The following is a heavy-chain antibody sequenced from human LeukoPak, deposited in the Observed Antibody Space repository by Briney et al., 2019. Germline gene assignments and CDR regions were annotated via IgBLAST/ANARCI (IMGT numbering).Heavy chain of an antibody. CDR3: ARVKDTVVTPADY. J-gene: IGHJ4*02. V-gene: IGHV3-11*01. CDR2: ISSSGSTI. D-gene: IGHD4-23*01. Sequence: GGSLRLSCAASGFTFSDCYMSWIRQAPGKGLEWVSYISSSGSTIYYADSVKGRFTISRDNAKNSLYLQMNSLRAEDTAVYYCARVKDTVVTPADYWGQGTLVTVSS. CDR1: GFTFSDCY.